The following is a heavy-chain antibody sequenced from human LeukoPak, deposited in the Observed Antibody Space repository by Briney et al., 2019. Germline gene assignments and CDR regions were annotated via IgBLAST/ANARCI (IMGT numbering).Heavy chain of an antibody. V-gene: IGHV1-8*01. CDR3: ARGIAAAGIIRYYYYYYMDV. D-gene: IGHD6-13*01. Sequence: EASVKVSCKASGYTFTSYDINWVRQATGQGLEWMGWMNPNSGNTGYAKKFQGRGTMTRNTSISTAYMELSSLRSEDTAVYYCARGIAAAGIIRYYYYYYMDVWGKGTTVTVSS. CDR2: MNPNSGNT. CDR1: GYTFTSYD. J-gene: IGHJ6*03.